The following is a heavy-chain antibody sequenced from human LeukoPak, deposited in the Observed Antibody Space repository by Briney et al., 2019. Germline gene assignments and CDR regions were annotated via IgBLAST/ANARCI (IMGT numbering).Heavy chain of an antibody. V-gene: IGHV4-59*08. CDR1: GGSISSYY. CDR2: IYYSGST. CDR3: ARHDSGYDPDFDY. D-gene: IGHD5-12*01. J-gene: IGHJ4*02. Sequence: SETLSLTCTVSGGSISSYYWSWIRQPPGKGLEWIGYIYYSGSTNYIPSLKSRVTISVDTSKNQFSPKLSSVTAADTAVYYCARHDSGYDPDFDYWGQGTLVTVSS.